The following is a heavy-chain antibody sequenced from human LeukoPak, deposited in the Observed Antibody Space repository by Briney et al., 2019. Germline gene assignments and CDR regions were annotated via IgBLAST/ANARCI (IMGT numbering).Heavy chain of an antibody. D-gene: IGHD5-18*01. V-gene: IGHV4-30-4*01. CDR1: GGSISSGDYY. CDR3: ARVVEQAGYSYGDDAFDI. J-gene: IGHJ3*02. CDR2: IYYSGST. Sequence: SQTLSLTCTVSGGSISSGDYYWSWIRQPPGKGLEWIGYIYYSGSTHYNPSLKSRVTISVDTSKNQFSLKLSSVTAADTAVYYCARVVEQAGYSYGDDAFDIWGQGTMVTVSS.